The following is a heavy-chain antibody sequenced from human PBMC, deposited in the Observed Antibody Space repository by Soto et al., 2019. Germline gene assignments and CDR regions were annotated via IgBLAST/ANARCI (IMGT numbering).Heavy chain of an antibody. V-gene: IGHV4-34*01. Sequence: SETLSLTCDVYGGSFSGYFWNWIRQSPGKGLEWIGKVNHNGRNNYNPSLKSRVTISLDMSKRQISLKLTSVTAADTAVYYCARGGSSDWQVAFDFWGQGTMVTVSS. CDR1: GGSFSGYF. J-gene: IGHJ3*01. CDR2: VNHNGRN. D-gene: IGHD6-19*01. CDR3: ARGGSSDWQVAFDF.